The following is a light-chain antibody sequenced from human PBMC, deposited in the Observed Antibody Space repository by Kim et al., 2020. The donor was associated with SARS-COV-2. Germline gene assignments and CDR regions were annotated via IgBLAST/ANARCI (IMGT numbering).Light chain of an antibody. CDR2: GDK. Sequence: LGQTVTITCPGHSLRGYYASWFQQKSGQAPILVIYGDKNRPSGIPDRFSGSGSGNTASLTITGAQAEDEADYYCNSRDSSGNHVLFGGGTQLTVL. V-gene: IGLV3-19*01. CDR3: NSRDSSGNHVL. J-gene: IGLJ3*02. CDR1: SLRGYY.